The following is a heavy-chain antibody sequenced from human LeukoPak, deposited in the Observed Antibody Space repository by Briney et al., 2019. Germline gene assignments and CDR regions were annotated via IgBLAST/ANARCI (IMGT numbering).Heavy chain of an antibody. D-gene: IGHD3-22*01. CDR1: GGSISSGSYY. V-gene: IGHV4-61*02. CDR3: ARDLGYYDSRWFDP. J-gene: IGHJ5*02. Sequence: SQTLSLTGTVSGGSISSGSYYWSWIRQPAGKGLEWIGRIYTSGSTNYNPSLKSRVTISVDTSKNQFSLKLSSVTAADTAVYYCARDLGYYDSRWFDPWGQGTLVTVSS. CDR2: IYTSGST.